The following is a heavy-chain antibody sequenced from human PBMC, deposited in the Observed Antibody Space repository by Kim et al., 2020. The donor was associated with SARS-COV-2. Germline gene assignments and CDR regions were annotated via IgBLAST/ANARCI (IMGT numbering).Heavy chain of an antibody. V-gene: IGHV3-21*01. J-gene: IGHJ6*02. CDR2: ISSSSSYI. Sequence: GGSLILSCAASGFTFSSYSMNWVRQAPGKGLEWVSSISSSSSYIYYADSVKGRFTISRDNAKNSLYLQMNSLRAEDTAVYYCARDCIAAAGYRRDTYYYGMDVWGQGTTVTVSS. CDR3: ARDCIAAAGYRRDTYYYGMDV. CDR1: GFTFSSYS. D-gene: IGHD6-13*01.